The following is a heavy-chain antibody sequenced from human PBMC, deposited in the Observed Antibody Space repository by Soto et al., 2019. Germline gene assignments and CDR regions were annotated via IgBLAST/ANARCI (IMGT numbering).Heavy chain of an antibody. J-gene: IGHJ6*02. D-gene: IGHD3-9*01. CDR3: AAGESAPTLYDILTGYRPLYYYYGMDV. Sequence: SVKVSCKASGFTFTSSSVQWVLQARGQRLEWIGWIVVGSGNTNYAQKFQERVTITRDMSTSTAYMELSSLRSEDTAVYYCAAGESAPTLYDILTGYRPLYYYYGMDVWGQGTTVTVSS. V-gene: IGHV1-58*01. CDR1: GFTFTSSS. CDR2: IVVGSGNT.